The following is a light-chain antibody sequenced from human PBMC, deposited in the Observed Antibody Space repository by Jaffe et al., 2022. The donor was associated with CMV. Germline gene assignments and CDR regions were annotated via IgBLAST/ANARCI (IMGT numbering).Light chain of an antibody. CDR2: GAS. J-gene: IGKJ1*01. V-gene: IGKV1-39*01. Sequence: DIQMTQSPSSLSASVGDRVTITCRSSQGINSYLNWYQQKPGKAPKLLIYGASSLQSGVPSRFSGSGSATDFTLTITSLQSEDFATYFCQQSYSTPRTFGQGTKVEIK. CDR3: QQSYSTPRT. CDR1: QGINSY.